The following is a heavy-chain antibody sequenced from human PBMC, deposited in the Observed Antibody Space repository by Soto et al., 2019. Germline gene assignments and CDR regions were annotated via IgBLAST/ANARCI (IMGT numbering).Heavy chain of an antibody. V-gene: IGHV1-3*01. D-gene: IGHD3-22*01. CDR3: AREGQFYDSRGFYYSFDS. CDR2: INAGNGNT. CDR1: GYTFTSYA. J-gene: IGHJ4*02. Sequence: ASVKVSCKPSGYTFTSYAIFWVRQAPGQRLEWMGWINAGNGNTKYSQKFQGRVTITRDTSASTAYVELSSLRSEDTAVYYCAREGQFYDSRGFYYSFDSWGQGTRVTVSS.